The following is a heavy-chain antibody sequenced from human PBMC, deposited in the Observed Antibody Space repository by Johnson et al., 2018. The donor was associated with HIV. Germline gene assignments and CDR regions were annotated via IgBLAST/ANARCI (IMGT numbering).Heavy chain of an antibody. V-gene: IGHV3-30*04. D-gene: IGHD6-19*01. CDR2: IKQDGSNK. CDR1: GFTFSSYA. J-gene: IGHJ3*02. CDR3: AKGGSAVAVAFDI. Sequence: QVQLVESGGGVVQPGRSLRLSCAASGFTFSSYAMHWVRQAPGKGLEWVANIKQDGSNKYYADSVKGRFTISRDNSKNTLYLQMNSLRAEDTAVYYCAKGGSAVAVAFDIWGQGTMVTVSS.